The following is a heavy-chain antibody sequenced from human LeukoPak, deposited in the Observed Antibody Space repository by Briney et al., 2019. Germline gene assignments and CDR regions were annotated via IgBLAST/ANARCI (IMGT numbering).Heavy chain of an antibody. CDR1: GFTFSSYG. CDR3: ASIYGDYVQGYFDY. D-gene: IGHD4-17*01. J-gene: IGHJ4*02. V-gene: IGHV4-38-2*01. CDR2: FYHGGST. Sequence: GSLRLSCAASGFTFSSYGMHWVRQAPGKGLEWIGTFYHGGSTYYNPSLKSRVTISVDTSKNQFSLRLSSVTAADTAVYYCASIYGDYVQGYFDYWGQGTLVTVSS.